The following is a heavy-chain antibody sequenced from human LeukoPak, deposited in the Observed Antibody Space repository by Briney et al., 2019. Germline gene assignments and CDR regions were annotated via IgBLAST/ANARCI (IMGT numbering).Heavy chain of an antibody. D-gene: IGHD4-17*01. J-gene: IGHJ4*02. Sequence: PSESLSLTCSFSGGSISSYYWSWIRQPAGKGLEWIGRIHTSGSTNYNPSLKSRVTMSVDTSKNQFSLKLSSVTAADTAVYYCARDFGYGDYFFDDWGQGTLVTVSS. CDR1: GGSISSYY. V-gene: IGHV4-4*07. CDR3: ARDFGYGDYFFDD. CDR2: IHTSGST.